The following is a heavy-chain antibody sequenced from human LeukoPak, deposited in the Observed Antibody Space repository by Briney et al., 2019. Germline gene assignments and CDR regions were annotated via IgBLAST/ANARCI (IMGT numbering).Heavy chain of an antibody. J-gene: IGHJ6*03. CDR1: GYTFTSYP. Sequence: ASVKVSCKASGYTFTSYPLNWVRQAPGQGLEWMGWINTNTGNPTYAQGFTGRFVFSLDTSVNTAYLQISSLKAEDTAVYYCARVQQLPSLNHYYYYYYMDVWGKGTTVTVSS. V-gene: IGHV7-4-1*02. CDR2: INTNTGNP. D-gene: IGHD6-13*01. CDR3: ARVQQLPSLNHYYYYYYMDV.